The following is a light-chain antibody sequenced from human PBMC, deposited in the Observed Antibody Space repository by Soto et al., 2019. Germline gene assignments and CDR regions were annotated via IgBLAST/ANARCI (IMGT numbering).Light chain of an antibody. Sequence: QSALTQPAPVSGSPGQSITISCTGTASDIGGYNYVSWYQQHPGKAPKLMIYEVSNRPSGVSNRFSGSKSGNTASLTISGLQAEDDSDYYCSSYTSSSTPYVFGTGTKLTVL. CDR2: EVS. CDR3: SSYTSSSTPYV. J-gene: IGLJ1*01. CDR1: ASDIGGYNY. V-gene: IGLV2-14*01.